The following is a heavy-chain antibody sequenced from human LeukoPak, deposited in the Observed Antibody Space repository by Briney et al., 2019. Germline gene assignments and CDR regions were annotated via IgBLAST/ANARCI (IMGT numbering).Heavy chain of an antibody. J-gene: IGHJ4*02. D-gene: IGHD6-19*01. CDR1: GYTFTSYG. Sequence: ASVKVSCKASGYTFTSYGISWVRQAPGQGLEWMGWISAYNGNTNYAQKLQGRVTMTTDTSTSTAYMELRSLRSGDTAVYYCARDVSSGWDGGANFDYWGQGTLVTVSS. V-gene: IGHV1-18*01. CDR2: ISAYNGNT. CDR3: ARDVSSGWDGGANFDY.